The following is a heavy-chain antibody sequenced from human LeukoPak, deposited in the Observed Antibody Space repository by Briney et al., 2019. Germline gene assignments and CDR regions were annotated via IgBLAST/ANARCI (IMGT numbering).Heavy chain of an antibody. CDR2: IYHSGNT. CDR3: AREEMPGKFDY. J-gene: IGHJ4*02. D-gene: IGHD1-26*01. CDR1: GGSFSSSNW. V-gene: IGHV4-4*02. Sequence: SETLSLTCAVYGGSFSSSNWWSWVRQPPGKGLEWIGEIYHSGNTNYNPSLKSRVTISLDKSKNQFSLKLRSVTAADTAVYYCAREEMPGKFDYWGQGTLVTVSS.